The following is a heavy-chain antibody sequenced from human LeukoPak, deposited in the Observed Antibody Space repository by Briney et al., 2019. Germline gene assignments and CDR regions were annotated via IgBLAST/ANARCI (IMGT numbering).Heavy chain of an antibody. CDR1: GFTVSSNY. J-gene: IGHJ6*02. Sequence: GGSLRLSCAASGFTVSSNYMSWVRQAPGKGLEWVSVIYSGGSTYYADSAKGRFTISRDNSKNTLYLQMNSLRAEDTAVYYCAGRGQLPYYYYGMDVWGQGTTVTVSS. CDR2: IYSGGST. D-gene: IGHD2-2*01. CDR3: AGRGQLPYYYYGMDV. V-gene: IGHV3-53*01.